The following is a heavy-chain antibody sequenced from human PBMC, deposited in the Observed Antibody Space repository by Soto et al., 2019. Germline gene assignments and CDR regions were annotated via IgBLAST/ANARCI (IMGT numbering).Heavy chain of an antibody. CDR2: ISGSGDST. V-gene: IGHV3-23*01. CDR1: GVTFSSYA. J-gene: IGHJ4*02. Sequence: GETLRLSCAASGVTFSSYAMSWVRQAPGKGLEWVSAISGSGDSTYYADSVKGRFTISRDNSKNTLYLQMNSLRAEDTAVYYCAKATAARLLAVSWGQGTLVTVSS. CDR3: AKATAARLLAVS. D-gene: IGHD6-6*01.